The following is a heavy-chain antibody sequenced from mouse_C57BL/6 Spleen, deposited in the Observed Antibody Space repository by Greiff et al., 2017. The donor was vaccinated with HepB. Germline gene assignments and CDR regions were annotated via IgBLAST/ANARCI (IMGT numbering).Heavy chain of an antibody. D-gene: IGHD2-3*01. V-gene: IGHV5-2*01. J-gene: IGHJ3*01. Sequence: EVKLQESGGGLVQPGESLKLSCESNEYEFPSHDMSWVRKTPEKRLELVAAINSDGGSTYYPDTMERRFIISRDNTKKTLYLQMSSLRSEDTALYYCARQEDGPTGFAYWGQGTLVTVSA. CDR2: INSDGGST. CDR3: ARQEDGPTGFAY. CDR1: EYEFPSHD.